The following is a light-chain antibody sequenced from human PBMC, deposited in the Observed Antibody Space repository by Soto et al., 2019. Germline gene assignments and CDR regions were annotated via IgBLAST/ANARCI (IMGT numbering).Light chain of an antibody. V-gene: IGLV2-23*02. J-gene: IGLJ7*01. CDR2: EVS. CDR3: CSYGGSRAV. Sequence: QSVLTQPASVSGSPGQSITISCTGTSSDVGSHNLVSWYQQHPGQAPKLMIYEVSKRPLGVSARFSASKSGNTASLTFSGLQAEDEADYYCCSYGGSRAVFGRGTQLTVL. CDR1: SSDVGSHNL.